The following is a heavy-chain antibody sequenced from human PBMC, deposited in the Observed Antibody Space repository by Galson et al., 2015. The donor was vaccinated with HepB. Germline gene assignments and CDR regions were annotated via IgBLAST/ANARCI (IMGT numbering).Heavy chain of an antibody. CDR1: EFTFSSYW. V-gene: IGHV3-7*01. CDR3: ARGDSGYDFWSYYFYGMDV. CDR2: INQDGSEK. J-gene: IGHJ6*02. Sequence: SLRLSCAASEFTFSSYWMSWVRQAPGMGLEWVANINQDGSEKNYVDSVEGRFTISRDNANNSLFLQMNSLRGEDTAVYYCARGDSGYDFWSYYFYGMDVWGQGTTVTVSS. D-gene: IGHD3-3*01.